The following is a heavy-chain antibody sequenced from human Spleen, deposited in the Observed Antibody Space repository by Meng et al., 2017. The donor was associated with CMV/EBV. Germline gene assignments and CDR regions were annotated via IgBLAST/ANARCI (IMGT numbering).Heavy chain of an antibody. CDR2: IHEDGSEK. CDR1: EFTFSSYA. J-gene: IGHJ4*02. Sequence: GESLKISCAASEFTFSSYAIHWVRQAPGKGLEWVANIHEDGSEKNYLDSVKGRFTISRDNTQNLLYLQLNSLRAEDTAVYYCARGGFAYFVDWGQGTPVTVSS. CDR3: ARGGFAYFVD. V-gene: IGHV3-7*01.